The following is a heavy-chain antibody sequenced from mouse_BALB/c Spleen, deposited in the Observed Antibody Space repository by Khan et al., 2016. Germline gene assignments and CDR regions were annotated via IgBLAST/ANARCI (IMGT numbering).Heavy chain of an antibody. V-gene: IGHV4-1*02. CDR2: INPDSSTI. Sequence: EVKLLESGGGLVQPGGSLKLSCAASGFDFSRYWMSWVRQAPGKGLEWIGEINPDSSTINYTPSLKDKFIISRDNAKNTLYLQLSKVRSEDTALCYCARPYYCCSSDYWGRGTTLTVSS. CDR3: ARPYYCCSSDY. CDR1: GFDFSRYW. J-gene: IGHJ2*01. D-gene: IGHD1-1*01.